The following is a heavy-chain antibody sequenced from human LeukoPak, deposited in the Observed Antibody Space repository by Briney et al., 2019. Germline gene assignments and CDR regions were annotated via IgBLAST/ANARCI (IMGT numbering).Heavy chain of an antibody. Sequence: GGSLRLSCAASGFTFSSYAVNWVRQAPGKGLEWVSGISASGGSTYNADPVKGRFTISRDNSKNTLSLQMNSLRAEDTAVYYCARDTEGGYSYGYSGAFDIWGQGTMVTVSS. CDR2: ISASGGST. CDR1: GFTFSSYA. D-gene: IGHD5-18*01. CDR3: ARDTEGGYSYGYSGAFDI. J-gene: IGHJ3*02. V-gene: IGHV3-23*01.